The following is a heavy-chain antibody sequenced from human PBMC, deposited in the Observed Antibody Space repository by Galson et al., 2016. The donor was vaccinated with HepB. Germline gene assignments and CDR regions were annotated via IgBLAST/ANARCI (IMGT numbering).Heavy chain of an antibody. Sequence: SETLSLTCTVSGGPISSYSWSWIRQPPGKGLEWIGYIYSSGRTNYNPSLKSRVTISVDTSKKKFSLKLSSVTAADTAVYYCARDYNYGTVWGNWFDPWGQGTLVTVSS. CDR2: IYSSGRT. CDR3: ARDYNYGTVWGNWFDP. J-gene: IGHJ5*02. V-gene: IGHV4-59*01. D-gene: IGHD3-16*01. CDR1: GGPISSYS.